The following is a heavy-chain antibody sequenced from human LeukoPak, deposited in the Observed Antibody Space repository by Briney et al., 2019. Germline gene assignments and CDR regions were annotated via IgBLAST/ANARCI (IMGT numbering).Heavy chain of an antibody. CDR1: GFTFSSYW. V-gene: IGHV3-7*01. CDR2: IKQDGSEK. J-gene: IGHJ4*02. Sequence: GGSLRLSCAASGFTFSSYWMSWVRQAPGKGLEWVANIKQDGSEKYYVDSVKGRFTISRDNAKSSLYLQMNSLRAEDTAVYYCASEGTRGSYMGFDYWGQGTLVTVSS. CDR3: ASEGTRGSYMGFDY. D-gene: IGHD3-16*01.